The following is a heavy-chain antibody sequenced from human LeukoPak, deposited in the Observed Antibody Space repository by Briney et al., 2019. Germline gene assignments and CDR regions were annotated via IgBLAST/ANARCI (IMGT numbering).Heavy chain of an antibody. CDR3: ARGPESDFDY. Sequence: SETLSLTCTVSGGSISSYYWSWIRQPPGKGLEWIGYIYYSGSTNYNPSLKSRVTISVDTSKNQFSLKLSSVTAADTAVYYCARGPESDFDYWGQGTLVTVSS. J-gene: IGHJ4*02. V-gene: IGHV4-59*01. CDR1: GGSISSYY. CDR2: IYYSGST.